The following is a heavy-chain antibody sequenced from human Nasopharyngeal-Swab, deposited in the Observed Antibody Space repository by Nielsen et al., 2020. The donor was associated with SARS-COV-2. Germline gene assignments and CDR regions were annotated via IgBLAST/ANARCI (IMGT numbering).Heavy chain of an antibody. Sequence: SVKVSCKASGGTFSSYAISWVRQAPGQGLEWMGGIIPILGIANYAQKFQGRVTITADKSTSTAYMELSSLRSEDTAVYYCASSDYGWGSYRYTGAYFDYWGQGTLVTVSS. J-gene: IGHJ4*02. CDR2: IIPILGIA. CDR1: GGTFSSYA. D-gene: IGHD3-16*02. CDR3: ASSDYGWGSYRYTGAYFDY. V-gene: IGHV1-69*10.